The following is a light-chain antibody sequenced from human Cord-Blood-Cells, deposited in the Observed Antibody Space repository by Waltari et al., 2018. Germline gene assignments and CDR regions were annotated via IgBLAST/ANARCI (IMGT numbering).Light chain of an antibody. Sequence: DIQMTQSPSPPSASGGDRVTITCRASQSISSWLAWYQQKPGKAPKLLIYDASSLESGVPSRFSGSGSGTEFTLTISSLQPDDFATYYCQQYNSYSPTFGGGTKVEIK. V-gene: IGKV1-5*01. CDR2: DAS. CDR1: QSISSW. CDR3: QQYNSYSPT. J-gene: IGKJ4*01.